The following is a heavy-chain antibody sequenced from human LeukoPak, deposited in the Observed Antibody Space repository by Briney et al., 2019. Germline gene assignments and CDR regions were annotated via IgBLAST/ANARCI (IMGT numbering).Heavy chain of an antibody. CDR1: GDSVSSNTAA. V-gene: IGHV6-1*01. D-gene: IGHD3-16*01. J-gene: IGHJ3*02. CDR2: TYYRSKWLN. CDR3: ARAVLPSHAIDI. Sequence: SQTLSLTCAISGDSVSSNTAAWNWIRQSPSRGLEWLGRTYYRSKWLNDYARSVKSRISINPDTSKNQFSLQLNFVTPEDTAVYYCARAVLPSHAIDIWDRGTMVTVSS.